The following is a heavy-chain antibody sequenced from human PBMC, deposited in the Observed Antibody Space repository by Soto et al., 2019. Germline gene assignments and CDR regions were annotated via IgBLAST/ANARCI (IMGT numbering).Heavy chain of an antibody. Sequence: SETLSLTCAVSGGSISSSNWWSWVRQPPGKGLEWIGEIYHSGSTNYNPSLKSRVTISVDKSKNQFSLKLSSVTAADTAVYYCATARSSSWYVVDYWGQGTLVTVSS. CDR2: IYHSGST. D-gene: IGHD6-13*01. V-gene: IGHV4-4*02. CDR3: ATARSSSWYVVDY. J-gene: IGHJ4*02. CDR1: GGSISSSNW.